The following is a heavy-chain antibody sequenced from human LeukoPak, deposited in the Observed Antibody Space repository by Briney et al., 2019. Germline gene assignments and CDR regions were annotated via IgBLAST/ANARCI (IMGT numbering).Heavy chain of an antibody. Sequence: GGSLRLSCAASGFTFSSYSMNWVRQAPGKGLEWVSSISSSSSYIYYADSVKGRFTISRDNSKNTLYLQMNSLRAEDTAVYYCAKRGKTGTTPFDYWGQGTLVTVSS. CDR1: GFTFSSYS. CDR2: ISSSSSYI. J-gene: IGHJ4*02. CDR3: AKRGKTGTTPFDY. D-gene: IGHD1-7*01. V-gene: IGHV3-21*04.